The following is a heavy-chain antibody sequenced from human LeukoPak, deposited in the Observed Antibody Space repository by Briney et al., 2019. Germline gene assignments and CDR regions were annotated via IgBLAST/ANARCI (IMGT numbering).Heavy chain of an antibody. J-gene: IGHJ5*02. CDR1: GFRFSSFG. CDR3: ARDSDYSGNGNGDWFDP. CDR2: ISNYFGVT. Sequence: ASVKVSCKASGFRFSSFGVSWVRQAPGQGLEWMGWISNYFGVTHYAEKFQDRVTMTVDTSTTTVYMELRSLKYDDTAIYYCARDSDYSGNGNGDWFDPWGQGTVVIVSS. D-gene: IGHD4-11*01. V-gene: IGHV1-18*04.